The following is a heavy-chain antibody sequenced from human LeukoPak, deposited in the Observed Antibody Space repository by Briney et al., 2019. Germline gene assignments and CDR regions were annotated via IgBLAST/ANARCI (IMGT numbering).Heavy chain of an antibody. CDR3: ARDFPRIAVRYYFDY. J-gene: IGHJ4*02. CDR1: GYTFTGYY. V-gene: IGHV1-2*02. D-gene: IGHD6-19*01. CDR2: INPNSGGT. Sequence: ASVKVSCKASGYTFTGYYMHWVRQAPGQGLEWMGWINPNSGGTNYAQKFKGRVTMTRDTSISTAYMELSRLRSDDTVVYYCARDFPRIAVRYYFDYWGQGTLVTVSS.